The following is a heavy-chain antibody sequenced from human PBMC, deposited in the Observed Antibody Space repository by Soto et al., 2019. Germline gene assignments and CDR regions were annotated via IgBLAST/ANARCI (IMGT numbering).Heavy chain of an antibody. Sequence: ASVKVSCKASGFTFTSSAMQWVRQARGQRLEWIGWIVVGSGNTNYAQKLQERVTITRDMSTSTAYMELSSLRSEDTAVYYCAADQDLFGELPYSPWDPWGRGTRVTVSS. CDR3: AADQDLFGELPYSPWDP. J-gene: IGHJ5*02. V-gene: IGHV1-58*02. CDR1: GFTFTSSA. CDR2: IVVGSGNT. D-gene: IGHD3-10*01.